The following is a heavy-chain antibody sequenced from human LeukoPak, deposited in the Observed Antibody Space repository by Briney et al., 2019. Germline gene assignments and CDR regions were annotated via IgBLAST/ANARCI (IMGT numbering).Heavy chain of an antibody. V-gene: IGHV3-13*01. CDR2: IGTAGDT. J-gene: IGHJ3*02. D-gene: IGHD6-19*01. CDR1: GFTFSGYD. CDR3: ARGHITAGAGTWQAFDI. Sequence: GGSLRLTCAASGFTFSGYDMHWVRQATGKGLEWVSAIGTAGDTYYPGSVKGRFTISRENAKNSLCLQMNSLRAGDTAVYYCARGHITAGAGTWQAFDIWGQGTMVTVSS.